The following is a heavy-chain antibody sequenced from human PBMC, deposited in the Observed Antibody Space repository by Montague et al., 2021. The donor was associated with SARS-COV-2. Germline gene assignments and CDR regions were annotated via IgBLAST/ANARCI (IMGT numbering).Heavy chain of an antibody. CDR1: GDSVSSNSAA. V-gene: IGHV6-1*01. Sequence: GAISGDSVSSNSAAWNWIRQSPSRGLEWLGRTYYRSKWHNDYAVSVKSRITINPDTSKNQFSLQLKSVTPEDTAVYYCARGWVATIPHMDNWGQGSLVIVSS. D-gene: IGHD5-12*01. J-gene: IGHJ4*02. CDR3: ARGWVATIPHMDN. CDR2: TYYRSKWHN.